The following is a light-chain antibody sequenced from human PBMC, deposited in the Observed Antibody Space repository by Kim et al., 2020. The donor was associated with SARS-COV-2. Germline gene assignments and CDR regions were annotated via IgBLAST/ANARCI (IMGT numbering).Light chain of an antibody. V-gene: IGLV1-44*01. CDR1: SSKSVSNT. Sequence: GEMDTIACSGSSSKSVSNTVNWYRQRPGKAPKLLIYSNAQRPSGVPGRISGSESGTSASLAISGLQSEDEADYYCAAWDGSLNGVVFGGGTQLTVL. CDR2: SNA. J-gene: IGLJ2*01. CDR3: AAWDGSLNGVV.